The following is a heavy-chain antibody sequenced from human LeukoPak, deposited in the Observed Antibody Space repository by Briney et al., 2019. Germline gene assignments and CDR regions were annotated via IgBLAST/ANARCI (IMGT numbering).Heavy chain of an antibody. J-gene: IGHJ4*02. CDR1: GLTFSSYW. Sequence: PGGSLRLSCAASGLTFSSYWMSWVRQAPGKGLEWVANIKQDGSEKYYVDSVKGRFTISRDNAKNSLYLQMNSLRAEDTAVYYCARVISEMATITPNFDYWGQGTLVTVSS. CDR3: ARVISEMATITPNFDY. CDR2: IKQDGSEK. V-gene: IGHV3-7*01. D-gene: IGHD5-24*01.